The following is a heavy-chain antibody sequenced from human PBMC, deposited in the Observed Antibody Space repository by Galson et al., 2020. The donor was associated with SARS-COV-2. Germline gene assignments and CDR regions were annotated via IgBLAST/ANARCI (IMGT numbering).Heavy chain of an antibody. Sequence: SETLSLTCAVYGGSFSGYYWSRIRQPPGKGLEWIGEINSSGSTNYNPSLKSRVTISVDTSKNHFSLKLSSVTAADTAVFYCARTVIDVTEYFFDAWGQGILVTV. D-gene: IGHD2-21*02. CDR3: ARTVIDVTEYFFDA. CDR2: INSSGST. CDR1: GGSFSGYY. J-gene: IGHJ4*02. V-gene: IGHV4-34*01.